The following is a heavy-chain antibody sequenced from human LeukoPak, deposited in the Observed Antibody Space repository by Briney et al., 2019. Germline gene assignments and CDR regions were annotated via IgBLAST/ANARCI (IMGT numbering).Heavy chain of an antibody. Sequence: GGSLRLSCAASGFTFSSYWMSWVRQAPGKGLEWVANIKQDGSEKYYVDSVKGRFTISRDNAKNSLYLQMNSLRAEDTAVYYCAKDRGATVRRFDYWGQGTLVTVSS. D-gene: IGHD4-17*01. CDR2: IKQDGSEK. J-gene: IGHJ4*02. CDR3: AKDRGATVRRFDY. V-gene: IGHV3-7*01. CDR1: GFTFSSYW.